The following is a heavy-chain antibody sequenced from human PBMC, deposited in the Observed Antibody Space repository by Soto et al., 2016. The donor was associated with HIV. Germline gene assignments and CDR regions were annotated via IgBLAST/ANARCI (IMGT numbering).Heavy chain of an antibody. CDR1: GGSISSNNW. CDR3: ARGWSIMILPDAFDY. V-gene: IGHV4-4*02. CDR2: IYHSGRT. Sequence: QVQLQESGPGLVKPSGTLSLTCTVSGGSISSNNWWTWVRQPPGKGLEWIAEIYHSGRTNYNPFLKSRFTISLDKSKNQFSLELSSVTAADTAVYYCARGWSIMILPDAFDYLGPRDNGHRLF. J-gene: IGHJ3*02. D-gene: IGHD3-16*01.